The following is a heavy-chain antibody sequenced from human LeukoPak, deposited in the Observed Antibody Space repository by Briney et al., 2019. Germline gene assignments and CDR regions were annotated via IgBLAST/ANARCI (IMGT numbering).Heavy chain of an antibody. CDR1: GFTFGSYW. V-gene: IGHV3-74*01. CDR3: TRGSDDYGDYVQIDI. Sequence: GGSLRLSCAASGFTFGSYWMHWVRQAPGKGLVWVSRINNDGSTTNYADSVKGRFTISRDNAKNTLYLQMNSLRAEDTAVYYCTRGSDDYGDYVQIDIWGQGTMVAVSS. CDR2: INNDGSTT. J-gene: IGHJ3*02. D-gene: IGHD4-17*01.